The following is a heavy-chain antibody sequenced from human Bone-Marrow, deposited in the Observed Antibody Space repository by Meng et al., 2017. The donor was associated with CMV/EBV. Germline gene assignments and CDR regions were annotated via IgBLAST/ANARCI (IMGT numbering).Heavy chain of an antibody. CDR3: ARDFHIYGYRYFFDD. D-gene: IGHD5-18*01. CDR1: GFTFSNYA. CDR2: ISNDGIKK. J-gene: IGHJ4*01. Sequence: GGSLRLSCAASGFTFSNYAMDWVRQAPGKGLEWVAVISNDGIKKYYADSVKGRFSISRDNSKNTVSLQMHNLRPEDTAVYYCARDFHIYGYRYFFDDCGQGTLVTVSS. V-gene: IGHV3-30*04.